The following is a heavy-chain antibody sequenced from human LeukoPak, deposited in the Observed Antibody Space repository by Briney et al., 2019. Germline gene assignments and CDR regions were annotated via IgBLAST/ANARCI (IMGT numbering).Heavy chain of an antibody. V-gene: IGHV4-34*01. CDR3: ARRGSFDY. J-gene: IGHJ4*02. CDR1: GGSFSGYY. CDR2: INHSGST. Sequence: SETLSLTCAVYGGSFSGYYWSWIRQPPGKGLEWIGEINHSGSTNYNPSLKSRVTISVDTSKDQFSLKLSSVTAADTAVYYCARRGSFDYWGQGTLVTVSS.